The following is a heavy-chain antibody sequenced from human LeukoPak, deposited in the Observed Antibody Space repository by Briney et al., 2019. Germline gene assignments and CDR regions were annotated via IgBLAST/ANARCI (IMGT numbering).Heavy chain of an antibody. CDR3: ARDVTRQVMDV. CDR2: VYHSGST. J-gene: IGHJ6*02. V-gene: IGHV4-59*12. CDR1: GGSISSYY. Sequence: PSETLSLTCTVSGGSISSYYWSWIRQPPGKGLEWIGEVYHSGSTSYNPSLLSRVTISVDKSKNQFSLEMGSVTAADTAVYYCARDVTRQVMDVWGQGTTVTVSS. D-gene: IGHD2-15*01.